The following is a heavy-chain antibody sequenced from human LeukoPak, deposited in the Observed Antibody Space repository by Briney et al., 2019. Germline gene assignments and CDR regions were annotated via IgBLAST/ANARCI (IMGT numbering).Heavy chain of an antibody. CDR2: IYNGGSR. V-gene: IGHV3-53*01. D-gene: IGHD6-19*01. J-gene: IGHJ4*02. CDR1: GFTVSSNY. CDR3: ARGGQWLTH. Sequence: GGSLRLSCAASGFTVSSNYMSWVCQAPGKGLEWVSVIYNGGSRYYADSVKGRFTISSDNSKNTLNLQMNSLRAEDTAVYYCARGGQWLTHWGQGTLVTVSS.